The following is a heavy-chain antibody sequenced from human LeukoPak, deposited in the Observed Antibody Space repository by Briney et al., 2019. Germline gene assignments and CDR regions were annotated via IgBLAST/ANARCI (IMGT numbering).Heavy chain of an antibody. Sequence: GGSLRLSCAASGFTFSSYAMHWVRQAPGKGLEWVAVISYDGSNKYYADSVKGRFTISRDNSKNTLYLQMNSLRAEDTAVYYCARKGYYDSSGYYYVSDRPFDYWGQGTLVTVSS. CDR2: ISYDGSNK. CDR1: GFTFSSYA. D-gene: IGHD3-22*01. V-gene: IGHV3-30-3*01. J-gene: IGHJ4*02. CDR3: ARKGYYDSSGYYYVSDRPFDY.